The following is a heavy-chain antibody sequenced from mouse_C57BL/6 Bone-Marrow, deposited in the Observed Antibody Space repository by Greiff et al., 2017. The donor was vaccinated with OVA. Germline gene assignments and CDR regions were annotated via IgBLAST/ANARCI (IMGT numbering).Heavy chain of an antibody. V-gene: IGHV1-42*01. D-gene: IGHD1-1*01. Sequence: EVQLQQSGPELVKPGASVKISCKASGYSFTGHYMNWVKQSPEKSLEWIGEINPSTGGTTYNQKFKAKATLTVDKSSSTAYMQLKSLTSEDSAVYYCARGDYYDYWGQGTTLTVSS. CDR3: ARGDYYDY. J-gene: IGHJ2*01. CDR1: GYSFTGHY. CDR2: INPSTGGT.